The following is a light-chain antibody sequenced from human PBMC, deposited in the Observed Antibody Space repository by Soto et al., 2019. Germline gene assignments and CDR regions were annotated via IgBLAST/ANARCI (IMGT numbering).Light chain of an antibody. CDR1: QGISNS. J-gene: IGKJ1*01. Sequence: DIQMTQSPSSLSASIGDRVTITCRASQGISNSVAWYQQRPGKVPKLLIYAASTLQSGVPSRFSGSRSGTDFTLTISSLQPEDAVTYYCQNYNSDPKTFGQGTKVEIK. CDR2: AAS. CDR3: QNYNSDPKT. V-gene: IGKV1-27*01.